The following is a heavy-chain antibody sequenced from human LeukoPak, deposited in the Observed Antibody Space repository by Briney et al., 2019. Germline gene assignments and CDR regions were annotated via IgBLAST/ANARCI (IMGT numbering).Heavy chain of an antibody. Sequence: SETLSLTCSVSYDSISTYYWSWIRQPPGKGLEWIGYIYYIGSTNYNPSLKSRVIISIDASKNQFSLRLSSVTAADTAIYYCARSTSGWYFDAFDIWGQATMVTVSS. CDR1: YDSISTYY. D-gene: IGHD6-19*01. J-gene: IGHJ3*02. CDR2: IYYIGST. CDR3: ARSTSGWYFDAFDI. V-gene: IGHV4-59*01.